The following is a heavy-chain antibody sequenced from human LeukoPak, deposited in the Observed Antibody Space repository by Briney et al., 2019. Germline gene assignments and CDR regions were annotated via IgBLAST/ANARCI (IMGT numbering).Heavy chain of an antibody. CDR1: GFTFSSYE. CDR2: ISSSGDTR. V-gene: IGHV3-48*03. Sequence: PGGSLRLSCAASGFTFSSYEMNWVRQAPGKGREWVSYISSSGDTRTYADSVKGRFTISRDNAKNSLYLEMKSLRAEDTAVYYCAREIVSAVAGNFDHWGQGTRVTVSS. D-gene: IGHD6-19*01. J-gene: IGHJ4*02. CDR3: AREIVSAVAGNFDH.